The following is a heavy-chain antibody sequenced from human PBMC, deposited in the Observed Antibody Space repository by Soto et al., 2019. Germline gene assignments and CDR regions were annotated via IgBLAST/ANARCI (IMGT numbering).Heavy chain of an antibody. V-gene: IGHV4-30-2*01. CDR3: ARSILLWFGELLWNWFDP. CDR1: GGSISSGGYS. CDR2: IHHSGST. J-gene: IGHJ5*02. D-gene: IGHD3-10*01. Sequence: SETLSLTCAVSGGSISSGGYSWSWIRQPPGKGLEWIGYIHHSGSTYYNPSLKSRVTISVDRSKNQFSLKLSSVTAADTAVYYCARSILLWFGELLWNWFDPWGQGTLVTVSS.